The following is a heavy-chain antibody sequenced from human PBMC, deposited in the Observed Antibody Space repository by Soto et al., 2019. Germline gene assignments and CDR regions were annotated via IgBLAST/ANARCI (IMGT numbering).Heavy chain of an antibody. CDR1: GYTFTSYG. V-gene: IGHV1-18*01. J-gene: IGHJ4*02. CDR2: ISAYNGNT. CDR3: AREPNYFDY. Sequence: ASVQVSCKASGYTFTSYGISWVRQAPGQGLEWMGWISAYNGNTKNAQKFQGRVTMTTDTSTSTAYMELRSLRSDDTAVYYCAREPNYFDYWGQGTLVTVSS.